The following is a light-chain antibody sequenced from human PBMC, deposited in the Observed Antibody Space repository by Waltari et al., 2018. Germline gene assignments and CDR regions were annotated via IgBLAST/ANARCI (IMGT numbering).Light chain of an antibody. V-gene: IGLV1-47*01. CDR1: ASDLRRNY. Sequence: QSVLTQPASASGTPGQRVTLSCSGGASDLRRNYVYWYQQIPGSAPKLLIYTNHQRPSGVPDRFSGSKSGTSASLAISGLRSEDEAEYSCATWDESLGAIFGGGTKLTVV. CDR3: ATWDESLGAI. CDR2: TNH. J-gene: IGLJ2*01.